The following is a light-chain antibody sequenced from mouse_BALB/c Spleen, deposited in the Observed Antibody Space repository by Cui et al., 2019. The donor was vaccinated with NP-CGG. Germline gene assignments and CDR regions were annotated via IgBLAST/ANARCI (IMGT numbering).Light chain of an antibody. Sequence: QPVVTPESAPTTSPGETVTLTCRSITGAVTTSNYANWVQEKPDHLFTGLIGGTNNRAPGVPARFSGSLIGDKAALTITGAQTEDEAIYFCALWYSNHWVFGGGTKLTVL. CDR3: ALWYSNHWV. J-gene: IGLJ1*01. CDR2: GTN. V-gene: IGLV1*01. CDR1: TGAVTTSNY.